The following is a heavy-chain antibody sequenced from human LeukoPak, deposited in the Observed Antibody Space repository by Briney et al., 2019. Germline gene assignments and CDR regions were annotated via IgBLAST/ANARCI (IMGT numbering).Heavy chain of an antibody. V-gene: IGHV3-48*02. J-gene: IGHJ4*02. D-gene: IGHD5-18*01. CDR1: GFTFGSYS. Sequence: GGSLRLSCAASGFTFGSYSMNWVRRAPGKGLEWVSYISSSRSTIYYADSVKGRFTISRDNAKNSLYLQMNSLRDEDTAVYYCARDDLFSAIQGFDYWGQGTLVTVSS. CDR3: ARDDLFSAIQGFDY. CDR2: ISSSRSTI.